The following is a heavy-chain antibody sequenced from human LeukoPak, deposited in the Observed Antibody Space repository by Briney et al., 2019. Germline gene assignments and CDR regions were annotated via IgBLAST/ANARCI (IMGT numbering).Heavy chain of an antibody. J-gene: IGHJ4*02. Sequence: SETLSLTCTVSGGSISSGSYYWSWIRQPAEKGLEWIGRIYTSGSTNYNPSLKSRVTISVDTSKNQFSLKLSSVTAADTAVYYCARDYSSGWWSYFDYWGQGTLVTVSS. D-gene: IGHD6-19*01. CDR2: IYTSGST. V-gene: IGHV4-61*02. CDR3: ARDYSSGWWSYFDY. CDR1: GGSISSGSYY.